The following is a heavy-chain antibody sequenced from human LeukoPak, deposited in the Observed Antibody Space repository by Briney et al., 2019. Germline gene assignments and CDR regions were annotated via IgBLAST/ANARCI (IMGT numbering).Heavy chain of an antibody. V-gene: IGHV1-46*01. CDR1: GYSFSSYY. CDR3: ARSTGTTGLDY. CDR2: INPSGGST. Sequence: ASVKVYCKASGYSFSSYYMHWVRQAPGQGLEWMGIINPSGGSTTYAQKFRDRVTMTRDTSTTTVYMELSSLKSEDTAVYYCARSTGTTGLDYWGQGTLVSVSS. D-gene: IGHD1/OR15-1a*01. J-gene: IGHJ4*02.